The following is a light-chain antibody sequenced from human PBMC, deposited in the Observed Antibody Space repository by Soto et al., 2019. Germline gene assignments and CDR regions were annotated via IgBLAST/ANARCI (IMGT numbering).Light chain of an antibody. J-gene: IGKJ1*01. CDR3: LQDFHYPRT. CDR1: QDIKYD. CDR2: GAS. V-gene: IGKV1-6*01. Sequence: AIQMTQSPSSLSASVGDRVTVTCRASQDIKYDLAWYQQKPGKAPKVLIYGASTLQPGVSSRFSGSGSGSEFTLTINSLQPEDSATYFCLQDFHYPRTFGQWTKVEIK.